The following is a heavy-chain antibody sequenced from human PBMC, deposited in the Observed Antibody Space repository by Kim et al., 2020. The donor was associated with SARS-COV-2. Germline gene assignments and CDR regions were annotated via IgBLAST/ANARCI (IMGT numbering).Heavy chain of an antibody. CDR2: IYYTGTA. Sequence: SETLSLTCTVSGGSISTYFWTWLRQSPRKGLECIGYIYYTGTATYNPSLKSRVTMSLDASNNQFSLNLKSVTAADTAVYYCARGLALGATRGFDSWGQGALVTVSS. D-gene: IGHD1-26*01. V-gene: IGHV4-59*01. CDR1: GGSISTYF. CDR3: ARGLALGATRGFDS. J-gene: IGHJ4*02.